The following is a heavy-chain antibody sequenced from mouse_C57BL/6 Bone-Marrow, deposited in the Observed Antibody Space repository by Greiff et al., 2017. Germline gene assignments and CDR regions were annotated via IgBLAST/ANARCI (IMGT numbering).Heavy chain of an antibody. D-gene: IGHD1-1*01. CDR1: GYTFTDYY. CDR2: INPNNGGT. V-gene: IGHV1-26*01. J-gene: IGHJ1*03. CDR3: ARFTTVVATPYWYFDV. Sequence: VQLQQSGPELVKPGASVKISCKASGYTFTDYYMNWVKQSHGKSLEWIGDINPNNGGTSYNQKFKGKATLTVDKSSSTAYMELRSLTSEDSAVYYCARFTTVVATPYWYFDVWGTGTTVTVSS.